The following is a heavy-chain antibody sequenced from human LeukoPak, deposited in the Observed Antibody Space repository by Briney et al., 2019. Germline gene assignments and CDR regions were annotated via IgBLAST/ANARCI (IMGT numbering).Heavy chain of an antibody. CDR3: AKSLFTSATGTGRAFHI. D-gene: IGHD1-1*01. Sequence: PGGSLRLSCAVSGFTFSSSAMAWVRHAPGKGLEWVSTISYSGSGTYYADSVKGRFTISRDNSENTVYLQMTSLRVEDTAEYYCAKSLFTSATGTGRAFHIWGQGTMVTVSS. CDR2: ISYSGSGT. V-gene: IGHV3-23*01. CDR1: GFTFSSSA. J-gene: IGHJ3*02.